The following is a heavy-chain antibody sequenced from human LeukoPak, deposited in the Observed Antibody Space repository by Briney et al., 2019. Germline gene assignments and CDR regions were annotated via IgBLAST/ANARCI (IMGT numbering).Heavy chain of an antibody. CDR3: ANTDILTGYSDY. V-gene: IGHV3-23*01. D-gene: IGHD3-9*01. Sequence: GGSLRLSCAASGFTFSNYAMSWVRQAPGKGLEWVSVISGSGGRTYYADSVKGRFTISRDSSNNTLYLQMDSLRADDTAVYYCANTDILTGYSDYWGQGTLVTVSS. J-gene: IGHJ4*02. CDR1: GFTFSNYA. CDR2: ISGSGGRT.